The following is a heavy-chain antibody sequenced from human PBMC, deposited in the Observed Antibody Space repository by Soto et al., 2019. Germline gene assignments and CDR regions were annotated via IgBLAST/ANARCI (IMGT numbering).Heavy chain of an antibody. Sequence: SVSNAWMNWVRQAPGKGLEWVGRIKSKTDGGTTDYAAPVKGRFTISRDDSKNTLYLQMNSLKTEDTAVYYCTTDPNSGFCSGGSCYSPYYFDYWGQGTLVTASS. CDR3: TTDPNSGFCSGGSCYSPYYFDY. J-gene: IGHJ4*02. CDR1: SVSNAW. CDR2: IKSKTDGGTT. D-gene: IGHD2-15*01. V-gene: IGHV3-15*07.